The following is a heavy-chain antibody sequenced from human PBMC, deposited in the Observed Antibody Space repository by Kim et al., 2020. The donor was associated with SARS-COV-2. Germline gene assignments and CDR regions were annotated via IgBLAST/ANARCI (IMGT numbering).Heavy chain of an antibody. D-gene: IGHD3-16*01. Sequence: GSTYYADSVKGRFTISRDNSKNTLYLQMNSLRAEDTAVYYCAKWGHYFDYWGQGTLVTVSS. CDR3: AKWGHYFDY. V-gene: IGHV3-23*01. J-gene: IGHJ4*02. CDR2: GST.